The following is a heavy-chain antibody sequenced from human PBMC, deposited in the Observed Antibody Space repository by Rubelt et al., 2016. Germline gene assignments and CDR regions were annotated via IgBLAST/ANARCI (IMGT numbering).Heavy chain of an antibody. J-gene: IGHJ5*02. V-gene: IGHV1-18*01. D-gene: IGHD2-2*01. Sequence: QVQLVQSGAEVKKPGASVKVSCKASGYTFTTYGISWVRQAPGQGLEWMGWIRTYNGNTNYAQKVKARVIRTTDTSTSTAYRELRSLRSDDTAMYFCARGYCSSANCLFNWFDPWGQGTLVTVSS. CDR1: GYTFTTYG. CDR3: ARGYCSSANCLFNWFDP. CDR2: IRTYNGNT.